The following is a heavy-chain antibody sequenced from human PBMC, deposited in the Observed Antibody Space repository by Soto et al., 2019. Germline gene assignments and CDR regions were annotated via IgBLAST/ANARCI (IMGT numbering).Heavy chain of an antibody. V-gene: IGHV4-59*08. CDR3: ARRLYYDSSGFEGGGMDV. D-gene: IGHD3-22*01. CDR2: IYLGGSI. J-gene: IGHJ6*02. Sequence: PSETLSLTCSVSGASISSYYYTWIRQTPGKGLEWIGYIYLGGSINYNPSFKSRVIISVDTSKNQFSVRLSSVTAADTAVYYCARRLYYDSSGFEGGGMDVWGQGTTVTVSS. CDR1: GASISSYY.